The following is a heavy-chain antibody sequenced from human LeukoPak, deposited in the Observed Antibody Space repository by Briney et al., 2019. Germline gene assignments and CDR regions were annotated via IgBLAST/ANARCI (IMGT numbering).Heavy chain of an antibody. CDR1: GFTFSSYA. CDR3: ARSTYDFWSGYAGYYYYMDV. CDR2: ICSNGGST. J-gene: IGHJ6*03. D-gene: IGHD3-3*01. Sequence: GGSLRLSCAASGFTFSSYAMHWVRQAPGKGLEYVSAICSNGGSTYYANSVKGRFTISRDNSKNTLYLQMGSLRAEDMAVYYCARSTYDFWSGYAGYYYYMDVWGKGTTVTVSS. V-gene: IGHV3-64*01.